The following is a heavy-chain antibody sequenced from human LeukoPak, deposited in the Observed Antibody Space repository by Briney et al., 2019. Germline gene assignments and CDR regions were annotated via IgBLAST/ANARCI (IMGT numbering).Heavy chain of an antibody. V-gene: IGHV3-33*01. CDR3: ARDWGGVITGTTGTAFDI. J-gene: IGHJ3*02. CDR2: TWYDGSNK. CDR1: GFTFSSYG. D-gene: IGHD1-7*01. Sequence: GGSLRLSCAASGFTFSSYGMHWVRQAPGKGLEWVAVTWYDGSNKYYADSVKGRFTISRDNSKNTLYLQMNSLRAEDTAVYYCARDWGGVITGTTGTAFDIWGQGTMVTVSS.